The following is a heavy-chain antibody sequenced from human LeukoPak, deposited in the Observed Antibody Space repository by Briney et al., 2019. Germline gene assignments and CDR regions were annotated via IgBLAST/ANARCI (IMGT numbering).Heavy chain of an antibody. CDR2: VYYTGST. J-gene: IGHJ4*02. V-gene: IGHV4-39*07. D-gene: IGHD6-6*01. CDR3: ARAQIIEPRQYYFDY. Sequence: PSETLSLTCTVSGGSISRSSYYWGWIRQPPGKGLEWIGSVYYTGSTYYNPSLKSRVSMSVDTSKSQFSLKLSSMTAADTAVYFCARAQIIEPRQYYFDYWGQGALVTVSS. CDR1: GGSISRSSYY.